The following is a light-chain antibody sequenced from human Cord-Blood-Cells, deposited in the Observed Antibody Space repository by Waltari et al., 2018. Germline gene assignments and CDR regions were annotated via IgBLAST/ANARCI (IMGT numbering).Light chain of an antibody. CDR1: QGTGGS. J-gene: IGKJ2*01. Sequence: DIVLTQSPDFQSVSPKEKVTLTCRASQGTGGSLHWYQQKPDQSPKLLVKYASQSFSGVPSRFSGSGSGTDVALTINSLEAEDAAAYYCHQSSSLPYTFGQGTKLEIK. CDR2: YAS. V-gene: IGKV6-21*01. CDR3: HQSSSLPYT.